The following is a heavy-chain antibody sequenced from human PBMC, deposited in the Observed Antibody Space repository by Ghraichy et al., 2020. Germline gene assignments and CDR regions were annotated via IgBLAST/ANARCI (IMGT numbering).Heavy chain of an antibody. D-gene: IGHD4-23*01. CDR2: ITSSSSFR. CDR1: GFTFSSYS. CDR3: ARGSTVVRFFYYDGMDV. J-gene: IGHJ6*02. V-gene: IGHV3-48*02. Sequence: GGSLRLSCVGSGFTFSSYSMNWVRQSPGKGLEWVSYITSSSSFRTYADSVKGRFTISRDNAHNSLYLQMNRLREEDTAVYFCARGSTVVRFFYYDGMDVWRQRTTSAVPS.